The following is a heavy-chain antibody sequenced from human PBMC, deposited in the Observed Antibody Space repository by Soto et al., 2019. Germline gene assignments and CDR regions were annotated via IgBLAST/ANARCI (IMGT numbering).Heavy chain of an antibody. J-gene: IGHJ6*02. CDR3: ARDPSITIFGMVIHYYYYGMDV. V-gene: IGHV1-18*01. Sequence: ASVKVSCKASGYTFTSYGISWVRQAPGQGLEWMGWISAYNGNTNYAQELQGRVTMTTDTSTSTAYMELRSLRSDDTAVYYCARDPSITIFGMVIHYYYYGMDVWGQGTTVTVSS. CDR1: GYTFTSYG. D-gene: IGHD3-3*01. CDR2: ISAYNGNT.